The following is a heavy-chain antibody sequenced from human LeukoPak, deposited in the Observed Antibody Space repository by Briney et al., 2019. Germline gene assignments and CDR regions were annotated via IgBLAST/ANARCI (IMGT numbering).Heavy chain of an antibody. V-gene: IGHV3-66*01. CDR3: ARVFPGDDYYYYMDV. CDR1: GFTVSNNC. CDR2: IYDGGFT. Sequence: GGSLRLSCAGSGFTVSNNCMAWVRQAPGKGLEWVSVIYDGGFTEYTDSVKGRFTISRDNSKNTLDLQMNSLRAEDTAVYYWARVFPGDDYYYYMDVWGKGTTVTVSS. D-gene: IGHD7-27*01. J-gene: IGHJ6*03.